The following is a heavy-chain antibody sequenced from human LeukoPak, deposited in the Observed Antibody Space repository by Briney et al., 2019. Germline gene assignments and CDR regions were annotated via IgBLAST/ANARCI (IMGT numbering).Heavy chain of an antibody. V-gene: IGHV3-64D*06. J-gene: IGHJ6*04. CDR3: VKVFYVVVALMDV. D-gene: IGHD2-15*01. Sequence: GGSLRLSCSASGFIFSSYAMHWVRQAPGKGLEYVSAISSNGGSTYYADSVKGRFTISRDNSKNTLYLQMSSLRAEDTAVYYCVKVFYVVVALMDVWGKGTTVTVSS. CDR2: ISSNGGST. CDR1: GFIFSSYA.